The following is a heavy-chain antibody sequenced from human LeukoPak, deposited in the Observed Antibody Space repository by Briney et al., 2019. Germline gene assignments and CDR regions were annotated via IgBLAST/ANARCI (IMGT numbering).Heavy chain of an antibody. CDR3: ARARRATVTTLYWYFDL. CDR2: IKQDGSEK. D-gene: IGHD4-17*01. V-gene: IGHV3-7*03. J-gene: IGHJ2*01. CDR1: GFTVSSNY. Sequence: GGSLRLSCAASGFTVSSNYMSWVRQAPGKGLEWVANIKQDGSEKYYVDSVKGRFTISRDNAKNSLYLQMNSLRAEDTAVYYCARARRATVTTLYWYFDLWGRGTLVTVSS.